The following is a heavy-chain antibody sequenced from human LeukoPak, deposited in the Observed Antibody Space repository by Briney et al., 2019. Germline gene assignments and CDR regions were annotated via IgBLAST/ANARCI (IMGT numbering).Heavy chain of an antibody. D-gene: IGHD2-2*01. CDR3: ARGGCSSTACPPPGFDY. CDR2: IYNSGTT. V-gene: IGHV4-59*01. J-gene: IGHJ4*02. Sequence: SQTPSLTCSVSGDSISSYYWSWIRQPPGKGLEWIGYIYNSGTTNYNPSLKSRLTISVDTTKNQFSLKLSSVTAADTAVYYCARGGCSSTACPPPGFDYWGQGTLVTVSS. CDR1: GDSISSYY.